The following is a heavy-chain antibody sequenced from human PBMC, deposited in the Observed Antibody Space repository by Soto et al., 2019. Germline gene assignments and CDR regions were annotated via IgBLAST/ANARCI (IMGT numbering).Heavy chain of an antibody. Sequence: SETLSLTCTVSGGSISSGDYYWSWIRQPPGKGLEWIGYIYYSGSTYYNPSLKSRVTISVDTSKNQFSLKLSSVTAEDTAVYYCARVEMTAVVIVGPANAFDIWGQGTMVTVS. J-gene: IGHJ3*02. V-gene: IGHV4-30-4*01. D-gene: IGHD1-26*01. CDR1: GGSISSGDYY. CDR2: IYYSGST. CDR3: ARVEMTAVVIVGPANAFDI.